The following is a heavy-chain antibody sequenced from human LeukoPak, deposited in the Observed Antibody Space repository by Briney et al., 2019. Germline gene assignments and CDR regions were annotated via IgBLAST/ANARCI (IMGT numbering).Heavy chain of an antibody. V-gene: IGHV3-43*01. Sequence: PGGSLRLSCAASGFTFDDYTMHWVRQAPGKGLEWVSLISWDGGSTYYADSVKGRFTISRDNSKNSLYLQMNSLRAEDMAVYYCARDSPIIAATGTGDYWGQGTLVTVSS. D-gene: IGHD6-13*01. CDR1: GFTFDDYT. CDR2: ISWDGGST. J-gene: IGHJ4*02. CDR3: ARDSPIIAATGTGDY.